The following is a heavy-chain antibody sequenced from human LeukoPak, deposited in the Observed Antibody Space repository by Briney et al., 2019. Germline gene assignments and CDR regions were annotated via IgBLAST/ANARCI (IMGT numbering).Heavy chain of an antibody. J-gene: IGHJ4*02. CDR3: AKDFPVGATSYFDS. CDR1: GFTFGSYA. V-gene: IGHV3-23*01. D-gene: IGHD1-26*01. Sequence: GGSLRLSCAASGFTFGSYAITWVRQAPGKGLEWVSAISGSGGSTYYADSVKGRFTISRDNSKNTLYLQMNSLRAEDTAVYYCAKDFPVGATSYFDSWGQGTLVTVSS. CDR2: ISGSGGST.